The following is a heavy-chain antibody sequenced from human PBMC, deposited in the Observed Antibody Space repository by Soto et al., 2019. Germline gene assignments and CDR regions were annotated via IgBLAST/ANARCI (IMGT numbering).Heavy chain of an antibody. CDR1: GYTFTSYY. Sequence: ASVKVSCKASGYTFTSYYMHWVRQAPGQGLEWMGIINPSGGSTSYAQKFQGRVTMTRDTSTSTVYMELSCLRSEDTAVYYCAREKDDILTGYYFDYWGQGALVTVSS. V-gene: IGHV1-46*03. CDR2: INPSGGST. D-gene: IGHD3-9*01. J-gene: IGHJ4*02. CDR3: AREKDDILTGYYFDY.